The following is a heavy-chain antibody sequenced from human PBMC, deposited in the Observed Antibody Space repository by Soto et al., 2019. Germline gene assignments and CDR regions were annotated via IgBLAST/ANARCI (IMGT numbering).Heavy chain of an antibody. CDR1: AGVLRGEH. CDR3: ARLRAAGLSQIIAAAGSRYYYYYGMDV. V-gene: IGHV4-34*01. Sequence: SAGVLRGEHWSWSRQPPGKGLEWSGEINHTGSTNYNPSLKSRVTISVDTSKNQFSLKLSSVTAADTAVYYCARLRAAGLSQIIAAAGSRYYYYYGMDVWGQGTTVT. D-gene: IGHD6-13*01. CDR2: INHTGST. J-gene: IGHJ6*02.